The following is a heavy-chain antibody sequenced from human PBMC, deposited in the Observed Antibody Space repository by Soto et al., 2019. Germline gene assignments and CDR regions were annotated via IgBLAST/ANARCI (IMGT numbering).Heavy chain of an antibody. CDR2: IYYSGST. CDR3: ARHSPRQSYYYYGMDV. V-gene: IGHV4-39*01. CDR1: GGSISSRSYY. J-gene: IGHJ6*02. Sequence: SVPCSVAGGSISSRSYYRGWIRQPPGKGLEWIGSIYYSGSTYYNPSLKSRVTISVDTSKNQFSLKLSSVTAADTAVYYCARHSPRQSYYYYGMDVWGQGTTVTVSS.